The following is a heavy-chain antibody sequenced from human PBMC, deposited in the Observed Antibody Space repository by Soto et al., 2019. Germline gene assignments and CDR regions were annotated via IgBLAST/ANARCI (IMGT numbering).Heavy chain of an antibody. CDR3: ASDRDSSFWYPINYYSYYYMDV. CDR2: INAGNGNT. V-gene: IGHV1-3*01. J-gene: IGHJ6*03. Sequence: QVQLVQSGAEVKKPGASVKVSCKASGYTFTSYAMHWVRQAPGQRLEWMGWINAGNGNTKYSQKFQGRVTITRDTSASTAYMELSSLRSEDTAVYYRASDRDSSFWYPINYYSYYYMDVWGTGTTVTVSS. D-gene: IGHD6-13*01. CDR1: GYTFTSYA.